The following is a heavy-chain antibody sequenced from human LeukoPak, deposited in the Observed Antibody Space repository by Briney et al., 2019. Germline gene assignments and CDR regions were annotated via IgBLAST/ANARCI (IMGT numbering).Heavy chain of an antibody. J-gene: IGHJ4*02. CDR1: GGSISPYY. CDR3: VRGGAFLTD. V-gene: IGHV4-59*08. Sequence: SETLSLTCTVSGGSISPYYWTWIRQPPGKGLEWVGYIYSSGSTNYNPSLKSRVTISVDTSKNWFSLKLSSVTAADTAVYYCVRGGAFLTDWGQGTLVTVSS. D-gene: IGHD1-26*01. CDR2: IYSSGST.